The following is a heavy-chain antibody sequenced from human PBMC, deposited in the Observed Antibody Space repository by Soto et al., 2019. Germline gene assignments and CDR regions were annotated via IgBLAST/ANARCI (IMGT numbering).Heavy chain of an antibody. Sequence: EVQLVESGGGLVKPGGSLRLSCAASGFNFSNAWMNWVRQAPGKGLEWVGHVKTKSDGGTTEYDASVKGRLTVSRDESNNTMDLEMNSLKSEDTAIYYCTPLCPSWGQGTLVAVSS. V-gene: IGHV3-15*07. CDR2: VKTKSDGGTT. CDR1: GFNFSNAW. J-gene: IGHJ5*02. CDR3: TPLCPS.